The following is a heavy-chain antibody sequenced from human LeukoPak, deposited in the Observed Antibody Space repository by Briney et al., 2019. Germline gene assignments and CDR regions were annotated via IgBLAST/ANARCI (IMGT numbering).Heavy chain of an antibody. CDR3: AGDKDSYGYMSAFDI. Sequence: ASVKVSCKASGGTFSSYAISWVRQAPGQGLEWMGGIIPIFGTANYAQKFQGRVTITTDESTSTAYMELSSLRSEDTAVYYCAGDKDSYGYMSAFDIWGQGTMVTVSS. CDR2: IIPIFGTA. V-gene: IGHV1-69*05. CDR1: GGTFSSYA. D-gene: IGHD5-18*01. J-gene: IGHJ3*02.